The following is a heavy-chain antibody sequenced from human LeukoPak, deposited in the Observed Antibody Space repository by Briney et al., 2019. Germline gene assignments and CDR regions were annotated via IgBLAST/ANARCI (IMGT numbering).Heavy chain of an antibody. V-gene: IGHV4-61*01. CDR1: GGSVSSGRYY. Sequence: SETLSLTCTVSGGSVSSGRYYWSWIRQPPGKGLEWIGYFYYSGSTNYNPSLKTRVTISVDTSRNQFSLKVSSVTAADTAVYYCARKRTGDQGYYFDYWGQGTLVTISS. D-gene: IGHD1-1*01. J-gene: IGHJ4*02. CDR2: FYYSGST. CDR3: ARKRTGDQGYYFDY.